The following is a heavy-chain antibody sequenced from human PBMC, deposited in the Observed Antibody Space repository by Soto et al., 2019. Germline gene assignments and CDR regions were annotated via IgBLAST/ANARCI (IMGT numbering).Heavy chain of an antibody. CDR2: ISSTTNYI. CDR1: GLTLTRYI. CDR3: VRESEDLTSNFDY. J-gene: IGHJ4*02. Sequence: SSPASGLTLTRYIMNLVRQAPGKGLEWVSSISSTTNYIYYAESMKGRFTVSRDNAKNSMYLDMNSLSAEDTAVYYCVRESEDLTSNFDYWGQGTMVTV. V-gene: IGHV3-21*01.